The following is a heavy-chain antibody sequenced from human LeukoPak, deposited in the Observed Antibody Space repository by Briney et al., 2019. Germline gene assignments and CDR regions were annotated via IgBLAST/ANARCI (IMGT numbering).Heavy chain of an antibody. J-gene: IGHJ6*03. D-gene: IGHD6-13*01. Sequence: SETLSLTCTVSGGSISSYYWSWIRQPAGKGLEWIGRIYTSGITNYNPSHKSRVTMSVDTSKNQFSLKLSSVTAADTDVYYCARGIAAAGRYVYYYYMDVWGKGTTVTISS. CDR3: ARGIAAAGRYVYYYYMDV. V-gene: IGHV4-4*07. CDR2: IYTSGIT. CDR1: GGSISSYY.